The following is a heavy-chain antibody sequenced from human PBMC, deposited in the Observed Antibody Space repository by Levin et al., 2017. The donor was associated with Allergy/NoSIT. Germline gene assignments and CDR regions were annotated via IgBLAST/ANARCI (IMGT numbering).Heavy chain of an antibody. V-gene: IGHV1-18*01. CDR2: ISAYTGNT. CDR3: ARGTAAGEIDY. CDR1: GYSFSIYG. D-gene: IGHD6-13*01. J-gene: IGHJ4*02. Sequence: ASVKVSCKASGYSFSIYGFNWVRQAPGQGLEWLGWISAYTGNTDYAQKFQGRATMTTDTSTSTAYMDLRSLRSDDTAVYYCARGTAAGEIDYWGQGTLVTVSS.